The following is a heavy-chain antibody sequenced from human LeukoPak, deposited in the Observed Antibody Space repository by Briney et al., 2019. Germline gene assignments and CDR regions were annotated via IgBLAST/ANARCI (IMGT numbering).Heavy chain of an antibody. D-gene: IGHD3-9*01. CDR3: ARAKYYDILTGYFDY. CDR2: IIPIFGTA. Sequence: SVKVSCKASGGTFSSYATSWVRQAPGQGPEWMGRIIPIFGTANYAQKFQGRVTITTDESTSTAYMELSSLRSEDTAVYYCARAKYYDILTGYFDYWGQGTLVTVSS. V-gene: IGHV1-69*05. CDR1: GGTFSSYA. J-gene: IGHJ4*02.